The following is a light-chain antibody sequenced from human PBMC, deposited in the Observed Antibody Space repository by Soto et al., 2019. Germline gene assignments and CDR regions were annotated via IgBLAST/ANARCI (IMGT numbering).Light chain of an antibody. V-gene: IGKV1-5*03. J-gene: IGKJ3*01. CDR2: KAS. Sequence: DIQMNQSPSTLSASVGDRVTSTCRASQSISSWLAWYQQKPGKAPKLLIYKASSLASGVPSRFSSSGSGTEFTLTISNQQPDDSATYYCQQYNSYSTFGPGTKVDIK. CDR3: QQYNSYST. CDR1: QSISSW.